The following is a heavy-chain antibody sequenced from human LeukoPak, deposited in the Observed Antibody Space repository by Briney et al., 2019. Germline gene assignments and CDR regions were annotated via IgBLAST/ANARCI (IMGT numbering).Heavy chain of an antibody. J-gene: IGHJ5*02. CDR1: GGSISSYY. CDR3: ARPLGYCSDSRCPQSWFDP. Sequence: SETLSLTCTVSGGSISSYYWSWIRQPPGKGLEWIGEINHSGRTNYNLSLKSRVTISVDTSKNQFSLKLSSVTAADTAVYYCARPLGYCSDSRCPQSWFDPWGQGTLVTVSS. V-gene: IGHV4-34*01. D-gene: IGHD2-15*01. CDR2: INHSGRT.